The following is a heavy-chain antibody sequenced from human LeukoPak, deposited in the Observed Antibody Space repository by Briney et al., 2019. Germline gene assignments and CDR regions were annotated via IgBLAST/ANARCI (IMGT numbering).Heavy chain of an antibody. Sequence: SETLSLTCTVSGGSISSYYWSWIRQPAGKGPEWIGRIYTSGSTNYNPSLKSRVTMSVDTSKNQFSLKLSSVTAADTAVYYCARDGDDFWSGPYGMDVWGQGTTVPVSS. CDR1: GGSISSYY. CDR3: ARDGDDFWSGPYGMDV. V-gene: IGHV4-4*07. J-gene: IGHJ6*02. CDR2: IYTSGST. D-gene: IGHD3-3*01.